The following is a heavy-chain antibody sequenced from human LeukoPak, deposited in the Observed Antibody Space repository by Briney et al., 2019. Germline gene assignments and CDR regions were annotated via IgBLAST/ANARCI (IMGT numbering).Heavy chain of an antibody. D-gene: IGHD3-10*01. CDR1: GGTFSSYA. CDR3: ARTFGEFPFDY. Sequence: SVKVSCKASGGTFSSYAISWVRQAPGQGLEWMGRIIPILGIANYAQKFQGRVTITADKSTSTAYMELSSLRSEDTAVYYCARTFGEFPFDYWGQGTLVTVSS. V-gene: IGHV1-69*04. J-gene: IGHJ4*02. CDR2: IIPILGIA.